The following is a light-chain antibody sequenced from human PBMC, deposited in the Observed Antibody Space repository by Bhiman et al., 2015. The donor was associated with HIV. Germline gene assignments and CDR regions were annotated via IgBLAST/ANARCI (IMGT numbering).Light chain of an antibody. Sequence: QSALTQPASVSGSPGQSITISCAGTSSDVGGYNYVSWYQQHPGKVPKLMIYDVSKRPSGVSNRFSGSKSGNTASLTISGLQAEDESDYYCCSYTGTSTLYVFGAGTKVTVL. J-gene: IGLJ1*01. CDR3: CSYTGTSTLYV. V-gene: IGLV2-14*01. CDR2: DVS. CDR1: SSDVGGYNY.